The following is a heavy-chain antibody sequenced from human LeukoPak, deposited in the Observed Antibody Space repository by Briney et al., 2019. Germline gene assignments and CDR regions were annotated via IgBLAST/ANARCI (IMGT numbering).Heavy chain of an antibody. Sequence: SETLSLTCTVSGDSVSSSSHHWGWIRQSPGKGLEWIGSIYYGRTTYYNPSLNNRVSISVVTSKNQFSLQLNSMSAADTAVYYCVRHDGRGGATMGALDSWGQGSLVTVSS. CDR3: VRHDGRGGATMGALDS. CDR1: GDSVSSSSHH. D-gene: IGHD4/OR15-4a*01. J-gene: IGHJ4*02. V-gene: IGHV4-39*01. CDR2: IYYGRTT.